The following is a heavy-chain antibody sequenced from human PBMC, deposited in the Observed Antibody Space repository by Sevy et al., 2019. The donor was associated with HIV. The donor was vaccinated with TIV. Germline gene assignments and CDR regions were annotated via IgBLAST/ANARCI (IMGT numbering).Heavy chain of an antibody. CDR2: ISAYNGNT. D-gene: IGHD3-10*01. J-gene: IGHJ6*02. Sequence: ASVKVSCKTSGYTFNTFGINWARQAPGQGLQWVGWISAYNGNTKYVQKLQGRVSMTTETSTSTVYMELRSLRSDDTAVYYCARDSIPLVQGIIITPYYYGMDVWGQGTTVTVSS. CDR1: GYTFNTFG. CDR3: ARDSIPLVQGIIITPYYYGMDV. V-gene: IGHV1-18*04.